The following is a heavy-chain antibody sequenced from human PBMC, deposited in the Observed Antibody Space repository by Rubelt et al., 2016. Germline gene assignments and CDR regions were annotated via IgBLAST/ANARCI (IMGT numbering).Heavy chain of an antibody. D-gene: IGHD1-26*01. V-gene: IGHV3-23*01. CDR2: ICGSGDRT. J-gene: IGHJ4*02. CDR1: GFTFSSYA. CDR3: ATSKVKSGSCGAVLDY. Sequence: EVQLLESGGGLVQFGGSLRLSCAASGFTFSSYAMSWVRQAPGKGLEWVSGICGSGDRTYYADPVKGRFTISREISKGTLYLQKNSLGAEDTAGYYCATSKVKSGSCGAVLDYWGQGALVIVSS.